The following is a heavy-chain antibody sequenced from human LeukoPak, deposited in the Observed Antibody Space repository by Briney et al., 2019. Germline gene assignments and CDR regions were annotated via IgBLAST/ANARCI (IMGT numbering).Heavy chain of an antibody. CDR3: ARLYGNYQSYFDY. V-gene: IGHV4-61*02. Sequence: SETLSLTCTVSGGSISSGSYYWNWIRQPAGKGLEWIGRIYSSGSTNYNPSLKSRVTMSVDTSKNQFSLKLSSVTAADTAVYYCARLYGNYQSYFDYWGQGTLVTVSS. CDR2: IYSSGST. CDR1: GGSISSGSYY. J-gene: IGHJ4*02. D-gene: IGHD1-7*01.